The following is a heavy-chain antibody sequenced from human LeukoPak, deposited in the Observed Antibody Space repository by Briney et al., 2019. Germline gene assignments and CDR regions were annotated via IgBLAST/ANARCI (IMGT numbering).Heavy chain of an antibody. Sequence: PSETLSLTCTVSGGSISSGSYYWSWIRQPAGRGLEWLGRIYASGSTNYNPSLKSRVTISVDTSKNQFSLRLSSVTAADTAVYYCAREHYYDSSGFHDFWGQGTLVTVSS. CDR1: GGSISSGSYY. CDR2: IYASGST. J-gene: IGHJ4*02. CDR3: AREHYYDSSGFHDF. D-gene: IGHD3-22*01. V-gene: IGHV4-61*02.